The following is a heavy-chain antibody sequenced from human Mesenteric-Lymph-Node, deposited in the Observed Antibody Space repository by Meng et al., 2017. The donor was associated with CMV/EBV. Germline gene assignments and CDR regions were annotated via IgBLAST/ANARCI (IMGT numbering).Heavy chain of an antibody. J-gene: IGHJ4*02. CDR1: GGSIRSTSYY. Sequence: SETLSLTCTVSGGSIRSTSYYWGWIRQPPGKGLEWIGSIYYSGSTYYSPSLKSRVTISVDTSKNQFSLKLSSVTVADTAVYYCASRPGGNSAFYFDYWGQGTLVTVSS. CDR2: IYYSGST. CDR3: ASRPGGNSAFYFDY. D-gene: IGHD4-23*01. V-gene: IGHV4-39*07.